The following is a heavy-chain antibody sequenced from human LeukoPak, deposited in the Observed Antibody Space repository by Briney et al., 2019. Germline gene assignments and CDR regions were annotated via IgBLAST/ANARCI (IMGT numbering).Heavy chain of an antibody. CDR1: GGYIASYH. J-gene: IGHJ4*02. D-gene: IGHD6-13*01. V-gene: IGHV4-59*12. CDR3: ARGLAAAGPYYFDY. CDR2: IDYRETT. Sequence: SETLSLTCTVSGGYIASYHWTWIRQPPGKGLEWIGYIDYRETTNYNPSLKSRVVISLNPSMRQFSLKLSSVTAADTAAYYCARGLAAAGPYYFDYWGQGTLVTVSS.